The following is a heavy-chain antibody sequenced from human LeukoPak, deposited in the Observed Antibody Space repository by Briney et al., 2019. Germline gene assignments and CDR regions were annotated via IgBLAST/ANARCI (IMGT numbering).Heavy chain of an antibody. J-gene: IGHJ3*02. V-gene: IGHV4-34*01. Sequence: SETLSLTCAVYGGSFSGYYWGWIRQPPGKGLEWIGEINHSGSANCNPSLKSRAIMSDDTSKSQFSLKLSSVTAADTAVYYCARGFYDSGGQKRGGAFDIWGQGTLVTVSS. D-gene: IGHD3-22*01. CDR1: GGSFSGYY. CDR3: ARGFYDSGGQKRGGAFDI. CDR2: INHSGSA.